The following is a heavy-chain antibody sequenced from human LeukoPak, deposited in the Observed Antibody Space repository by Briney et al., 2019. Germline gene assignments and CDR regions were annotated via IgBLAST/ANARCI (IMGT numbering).Heavy chain of an antibody. J-gene: IGHJ4*02. CDR3: ASRFWGSSGWYLDY. D-gene: IGHD6-19*01. CDR1: GGSISSYY. CDR2: IYYSGST. V-gene: IGHV4-59*01. Sequence: SETLSLTCTVSGGSISSYYWSWIRQPPGKGLEWIGYIYYSGSTNYNPSLKSRVTISVDTSKNQFSLKLSSVTAADTAVYYCASRFWGSSGWYLDYWGQGTLVTVSS.